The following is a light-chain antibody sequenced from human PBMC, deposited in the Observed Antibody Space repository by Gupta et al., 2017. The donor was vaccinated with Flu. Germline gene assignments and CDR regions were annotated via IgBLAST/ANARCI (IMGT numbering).Light chain of an antibody. CDR2: LEDSGRY. CDR1: SGHRSYI. V-gene: IGLV4-60*03. J-gene: IGLJ2*01. Sequence: PLLPQSSSASASLESSVKPTCTLRSGHRSYIIACHQQQPGKAPRYLMKLEDSGRYNKGSGVPDRFSGASSAADRYLTTSSLRSEEDADYYCENVYSNNHGGVFGGGTKLTVL. CDR3: ENVYSNNHGGV.